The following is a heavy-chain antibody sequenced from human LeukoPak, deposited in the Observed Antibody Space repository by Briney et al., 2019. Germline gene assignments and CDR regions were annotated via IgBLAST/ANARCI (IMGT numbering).Heavy chain of an antibody. CDR3: ARSAVRLLWFGEPVYGMDV. J-gene: IGHJ6*02. Sequence: SETLSLTCTVSGGSISSSSYYWGWIRQPPGKGLEWIGSIYYSGSTYYNPSLKSRVTISVDTSKNQFSLKLSSVTAADTAVYYCARSAVRLLWFGEPVYGMDVWGQGTTVTVSS. CDR2: IYYSGST. D-gene: IGHD3-10*01. CDR1: GGSISSSSYY. V-gene: IGHV4-39*07.